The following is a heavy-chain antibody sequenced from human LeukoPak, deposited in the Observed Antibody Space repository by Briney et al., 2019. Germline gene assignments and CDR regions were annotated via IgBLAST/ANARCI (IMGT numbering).Heavy chain of an antibody. CDR2: ISYDGSNK. J-gene: IGHJ4*02. CDR1: GVTFSSYA. D-gene: IGHD2-15*01. V-gene: IGHV3-30*04. CDR3: ARDAYCSGGSCYGYFDS. Sequence: GGSLRLSCAASGVTFSSYAMHWVRQAPGKGLEWVAVISYDGSNKYYADSVKGRFTISRDNSKNTLYLQMNSLRAEDTAVYYCARDAYCSGGSCYGYFDSWGQGTLVTVSS.